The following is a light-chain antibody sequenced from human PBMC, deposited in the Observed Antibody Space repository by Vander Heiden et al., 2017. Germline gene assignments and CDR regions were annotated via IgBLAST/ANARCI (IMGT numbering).Light chain of an antibody. CDR2: RNN. J-gene: IGLJ2*01. V-gene: IGLV1-47*01. CDR3: AAWDDSLSGVV. CDR1: SSNIGSNY. Sequence: QSVLTQPPSASGTPGQRVTISCSGSSSNIGSNYVYWYQQLPGTAPKRLIYRNNQRPSGVPDRFSGSKSGTSASLAISGLRSEDEADYYWAAWDDSLSGVVFGGGTKLTVL.